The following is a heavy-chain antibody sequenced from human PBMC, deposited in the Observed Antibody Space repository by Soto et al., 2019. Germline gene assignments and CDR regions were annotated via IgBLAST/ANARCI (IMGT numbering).Heavy chain of an antibody. CDR3: ARGPFTIPWGDIYYYYCMDV. CDR2: IIPILGIA. Sequence: QVQLVQSGAEVKKPGSSVKVSCKASGGTFSSYTISWVRQAPGQGLEWMGRIIPILGIANYAQKFQGRVTLTSAKPTSTAHMELSSLRSEDTAVYYCARGPFTIPWGDIYYYYCMDVWCQGTTVTVSS. CDR1: GGTFSSYT. J-gene: IGHJ6*02. D-gene: IGHD3-3*01. V-gene: IGHV1-69*02.